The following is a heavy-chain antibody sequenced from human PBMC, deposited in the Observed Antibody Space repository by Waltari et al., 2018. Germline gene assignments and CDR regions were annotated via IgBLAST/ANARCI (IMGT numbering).Heavy chain of an antibody. CDR3: ARLDYYGSGPDDY. Sequence: QVQLVQSGAEVKKPGSSVKVSCKASGGTFSSYTISWVRQAPGQGLGWMGRIIPILGIANYAQKFQGRVTITADKSTSTAYMELSSLRSEDTAVYYCARLDYYGSGPDDYWGQGTLVTVSS. V-gene: IGHV1-69*02. D-gene: IGHD3-10*01. CDR2: IIPILGIA. CDR1: GGTFSSYT. J-gene: IGHJ4*02.